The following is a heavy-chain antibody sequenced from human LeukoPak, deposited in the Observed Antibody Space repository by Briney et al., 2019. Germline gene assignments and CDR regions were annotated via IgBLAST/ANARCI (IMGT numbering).Heavy chain of an antibody. CDR2: IYYSGST. D-gene: IGHD3-16*02. CDR3: ARELSSYYYYYYGMDV. CDR1: GGSISSYY. J-gene: IGHJ6*02. Sequence: SETLSLTCTVSGGSISSYYWSWIRQPPGKGLEWIGYIYYSGSTNYNPSLKGRVTISVDTSKNQFSLKLSSVTAADTAVYYCARELSSYYYYYYGMDVWGQGTTVTVSS. V-gene: IGHV4-59*01.